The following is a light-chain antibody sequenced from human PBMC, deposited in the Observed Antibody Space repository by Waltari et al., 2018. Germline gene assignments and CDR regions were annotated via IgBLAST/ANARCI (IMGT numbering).Light chain of an antibody. CDR1: SSDVGGYNY. Sequence: QSALTQPPSASGSPGQSVTISCTGTSSDVGGYNYVSWYQQHPGKAPHLMLDGVSKRPPGVPDRFSGSKAGNTASLTVSGLQAEDEADYYCSSYAGSNNFFYVFGTGTKVTVL. CDR2: GVS. CDR3: SSYAGSNNFFYV. V-gene: IGLV2-8*01. J-gene: IGLJ1*01.